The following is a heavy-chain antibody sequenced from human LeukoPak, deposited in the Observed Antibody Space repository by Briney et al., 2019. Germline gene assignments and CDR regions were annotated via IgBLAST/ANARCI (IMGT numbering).Heavy chain of an antibody. CDR2: ISAYNGNT. D-gene: IGHD1-26*01. Sequence: ASVKVSCKASGYTFTSYGISWVRQGPGQGLEWMGWISAYNGNTNYAQKLQGRVTMTTDTSTSTAYMELRSLRSDDTAVYYCARVLGATSPYGMDVWGQGTTVTVSS. CDR3: ARVLGATSPYGMDV. V-gene: IGHV1-18*01. J-gene: IGHJ6*02. CDR1: GYTFTSYG.